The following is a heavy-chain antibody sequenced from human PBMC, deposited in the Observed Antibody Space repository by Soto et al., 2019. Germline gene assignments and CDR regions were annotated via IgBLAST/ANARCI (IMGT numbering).Heavy chain of an antibody. J-gene: IGHJ4*02. V-gene: IGHV3-23*01. Sequence: GGSLRLSCAASGFTFSSYAMSWVRQAPGKGLEWVSAISGSGGSTYYADSVKGRFTISRDNSKNTLYLQMNSLRAEDTAVYYCAKDNRPGGGWYYFDYWGQGTLVTVSS. D-gene: IGHD6-19*01. CDR1: GFTFSSYA. CDR3: AKDNRPGGGWYYFDY. CDR2: ISGSGGST.